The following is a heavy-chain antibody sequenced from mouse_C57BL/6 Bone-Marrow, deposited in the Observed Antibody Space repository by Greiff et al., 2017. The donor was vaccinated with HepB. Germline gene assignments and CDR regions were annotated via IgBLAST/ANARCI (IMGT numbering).Heavy chain of an antibody. V-gene: IGHV2-9-1*01. CDR3: ARSPLIYDGQYYVDD. J-gene: IGHJ2*01. Sequence: VQLQESGPGLVAPSQSLSITCTVSGFSLTSYAISWVRQPPGKGLEWLGVIWTGGGTNYNSALKSRLSISKDNSKSQVFLKMNSLQTDDTARYYWARSPLIYDGQYYVDDWGQGTTLTVSS. D-gene: IGHD2-3*01. CDR2: IWTGGGT. CDR1: GFSLTSYA.